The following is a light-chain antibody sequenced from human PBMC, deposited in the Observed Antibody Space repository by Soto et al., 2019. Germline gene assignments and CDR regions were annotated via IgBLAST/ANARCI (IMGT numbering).Light chain of an antibody. CDR2: DAS. J-gene: IGKJ2*01. V-gene: IGKV1-5*01. CDR3: QQYNTYSQYT. CDR1: QSISSW. Sequence: DLPMTQSPSTLSASVGDRVTITCRASQSISSWLAWYQQKPGKAPKVLIYDASSLESGVPPRFSGSGSATKFTLTISSLQADDFATDYCQQYNTYSQYTFGQGTKLEIK.